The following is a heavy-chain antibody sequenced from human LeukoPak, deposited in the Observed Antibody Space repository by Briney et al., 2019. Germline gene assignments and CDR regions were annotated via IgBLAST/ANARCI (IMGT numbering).Heavy chain of an antibody. CDR3: ARKSLWFKYYDY. Sequence: GGSLRLSCAASGFNFTSYTMHWVRQAPGEGLEWVAATSQYGDNKFYADSVKGRFTISRDNSKNTLYLQMNSLRPEDTAVYFCARKSLWFKYYDYWGQGMLVTVSS. V-gene: IGHV3-30*04. J-gene: IGHJ4*02. D-gene: IGHD3-10*01. CDR2: TSQYGDNK. CDR1: GFNFTSYT.